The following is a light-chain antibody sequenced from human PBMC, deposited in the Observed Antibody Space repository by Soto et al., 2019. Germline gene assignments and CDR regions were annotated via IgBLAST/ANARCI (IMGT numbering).Light chain of an antibody. Sequence: DIVMTPSPDLLPVSLGERATTKCKSSQSVLFTSNNKDYLAWYQQKPGQPPKLIISFASTPESGVPDRFSGSGSGTDFTLTISRLQAEDVAVYYCQQYYATPLTVGGGTNVEIK. CDR2: FAS. V-gene: IGKV4-1*01. J-gene: IGKJ4*01. CDR3: QQYYATPLT. CDR1: QSVLFTSNNKDY.